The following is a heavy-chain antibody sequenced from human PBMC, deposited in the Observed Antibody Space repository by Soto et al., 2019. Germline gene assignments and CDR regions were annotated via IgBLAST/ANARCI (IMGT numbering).Heavy chain of an antibody. V-gene: IGHV4-39*02. CDR3: ARDSSGWNYYFDY. J-gene: IGHJ4*02. D-gene: IGHD6-19*01. CDR1: GGSISSSSYY. Sequence: SETLSLTCTVSGGSISSSSYYWGWIRQPPGKGLEWVGSIYSSGSTYYNLSLKSRVTISVDTSKNQFSLKLSSVTAADTAMYYCARDSSGWNYYFDYWGQGTLVTV. CDR2: IYSSGST.